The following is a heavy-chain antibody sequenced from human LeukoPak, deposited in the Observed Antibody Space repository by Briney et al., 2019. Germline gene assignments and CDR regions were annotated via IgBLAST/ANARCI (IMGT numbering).Heavy chain of an antibody. CDR3: ARQYCSSTSCWDYYYYGMDV. V-gene: IGHV5-51*01. J-gene: IGHJ6*02. CDR1: GYSFTSYW. D-gene: IGHD2-2*01. Sequence: GESLKISCKGSGYSFTSYWIGWVRQMPGKGLEWMGIIYPGDSGTRYSPSFQGQVTISADKSISTAYLQWSSLKASDTAMYYCARQYCSSTSCWDYYYYGMDVWGQVTTVTVSS. CDR2: IYPGDSGT.